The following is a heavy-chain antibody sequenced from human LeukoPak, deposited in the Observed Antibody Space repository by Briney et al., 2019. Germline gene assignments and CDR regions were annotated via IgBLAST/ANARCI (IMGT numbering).Heavy chain of an antibody. D-gene: IGHD3-16*01. CDR3: GQRVGGG. Sequence: PVGSLRLSSAASGFTFTGYAMSWVREAPGKGLECGSTVIHSGGRIYYAHSVKGGFTISRDNSKNTVYLQRNSVRGEDSAVYYCGQRVGGGGGQGTLVTVSS. CDR1: GFTFTGYA. V-gene: IGHV3-23*01. J-gene: IGHJ4*02. CDR2: VIHSGGRI.